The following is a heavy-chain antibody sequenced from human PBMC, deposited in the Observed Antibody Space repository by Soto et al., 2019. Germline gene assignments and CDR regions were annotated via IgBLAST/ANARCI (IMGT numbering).Heavy chain of an antibody. V-gene: IGHV4-34*01. Sequence: SETLSLTCAVYGGSFSGYYWSWIRQPPGKGLEWIGEINHSGSTNYNPSLKSRVTISVDTSKNQFSLKLSSVTAADTAVYYCARGRFSSGWDFDYWGQGTLVTVSS. CDR3: ARGRFSSGWDFDY. CDR2: INHSGST. J-gene: IGHJ4*02. D-gene: IGHD6-19*01. CDR1: GGSFSGYY.